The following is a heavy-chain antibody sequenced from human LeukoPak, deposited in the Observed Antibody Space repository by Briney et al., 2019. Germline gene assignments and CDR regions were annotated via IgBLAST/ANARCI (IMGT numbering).Heavy chain of an antibody. CDR1: GFTFSSYE. Sequence: QSGGSLRLSCAASGFTFSSYEMNWVRQAPGKGLEWVSYISSSGSTICYADSVKGRFTISRDNAKNSLYLQMNSLRAEDTAVYYCAREPGQDSSGYYYFDYWGQGTLVTVSS. D-gene: IGHD3-22*01. V-gene: IGHV3-48*03. J-gene: IGHJ4*02. CDR2: ISSSGSTI. CDR3: AREPGQDSSGYYYFDY.